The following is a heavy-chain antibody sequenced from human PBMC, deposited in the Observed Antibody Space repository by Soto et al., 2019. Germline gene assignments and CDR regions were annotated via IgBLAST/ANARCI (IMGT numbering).Heavy chain of an antibody. Sequence: SETLSLTCSVSGGSNSSGAYYWTWIRQHPGKGLEWIGYIYYSGSTYYNPSLKSRVTISVDTSKNQFSLKLSSVTAADTAVYYCARVFGVVRGSYYFDYWGQGTLVTVS. D-gene: IGHD3-3*01. CDR2: IYYSGST. V-gene: IGHV4-31*03. CDR3: ARVFGVVRGSYYFDY. J-gene: IGHJ4*02. CDR1: GGSNSSGAYY.